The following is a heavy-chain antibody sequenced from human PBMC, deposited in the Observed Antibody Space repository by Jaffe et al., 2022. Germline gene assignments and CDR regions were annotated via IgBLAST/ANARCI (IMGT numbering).Heavy chain of an antibody. CDR1: GGSISSSSYY. D-gene: IGHD2-21*01. J-gene: IGHJ6*04. Sequence: QLQLQESGPGLVKPSETLSLTCTVSGGSISSSSYYWGWIRQPPGKGLEFIGSIYYSGTTYYNPSLKSRVTISVDTSKNQFSLKLSSVTAADTAVYYCARRDIVVENLDVWGKGTTVTVSS. CDR3: ARRDIVVENLDV. CDR2: IYYSGTT. V-gene: IGHV4-39*01.